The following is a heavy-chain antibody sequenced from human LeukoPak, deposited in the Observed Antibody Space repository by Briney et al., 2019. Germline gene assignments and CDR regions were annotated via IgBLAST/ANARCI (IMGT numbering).Heavy chain of an antibody. CDR2: ISSSSSYI. CDR1: GFTFSSYR. D-gene: IGHD6-19*01. Sequence: PGGSLRLSCAASGFTFSSYRMNWVRQAPGKGLEWVSSISSSSSYIYYADSVKGRFTISRDNAKNSLYPQMNSLRAEDTAVYYCARVGTSSSGWQFDYWGQGTLVTVSS. CDR3: ARVGTSSSGWQFDY. V-gene: IGHV3-21*01. J-gene: IGHJ4*02.